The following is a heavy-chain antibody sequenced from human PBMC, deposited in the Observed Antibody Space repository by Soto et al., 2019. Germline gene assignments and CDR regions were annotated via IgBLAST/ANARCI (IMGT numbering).Heavy chain of an antibody. J-gene: IGHJ4*02. CDR3: ARGLITGSHYSGGWYYFDS. V-gene: IGHV4-59*12. D-gene: IGHD6-19*01. CDR2: IHYNGNT. Sequence: PSETLSLTCTVSGDSISSYSWSWIRQPPGKGLEWIGNIHYNGNTKYSPSLKSRVTMSVDTSKNHFSLELSSVTAADTAVYYCARGLITGSHYSGGWYYFDSWGQGTQVTVPQ. CDR1: GDSISSYS.